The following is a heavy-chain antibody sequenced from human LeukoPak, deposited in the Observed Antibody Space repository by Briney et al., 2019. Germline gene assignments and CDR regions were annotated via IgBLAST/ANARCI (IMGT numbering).Heavy chain of an antibody. D-gene: IGHD2-2*02. V-gene: IGHV3-23*01. CDR1: GFTVSSYA. CDR3: AKAGVRCSSTSCYMTNYYYYMDV. J-gene: IGHJ6*03. CDR2: ISGSGGST. Sequence: GGSLRLSCAASGFTVSSYAMSWVRQAPGKGLEWVSAISGSGGSTYYADSVKGRFTISRDNSKNTLYLQMNSLRAEDTAVYYCAKAGVRCSSTSCYMTNYYYYMDVWGKGTTVTVSS.